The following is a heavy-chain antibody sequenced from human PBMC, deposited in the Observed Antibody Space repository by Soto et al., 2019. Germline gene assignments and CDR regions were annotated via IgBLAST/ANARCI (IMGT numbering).Heavy chain of an antibody. D-gene: IGHD3-10*01. Sequence: PSETLSLTCTVSGGSISSYYWSWIRQPAGKGLEWIGRIYTSGSTNYNPSLKSRVTMSVDTSKNQFSLKLSSVTAADTAVYYCAGGGPGEDALLWFGASYYYGMDVWGQGPRVTVS. CDR1: GGSISSYY. CDR3: AGGGPGEDALLWFGASYYYGMDV. V-gene: IGHV4-4*07. CDR2: IYTSGST. J-gene: IGHJ6*02.